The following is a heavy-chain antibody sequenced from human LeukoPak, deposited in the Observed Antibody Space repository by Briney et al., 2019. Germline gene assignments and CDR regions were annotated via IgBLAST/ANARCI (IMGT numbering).Heavy chain of an antibody. V-gene: IGHV2-5*02. CDR1: GFSLSSSGGG. D-gene: IGHD5-18*01. CDR2: NYWDDDK. J-gene: IGHJ3*02. Sequence: SGPTLVNPTQTLTLTCTFSGFSLSSSGGGVCWIRQPPGKALEWLALNYWDDDKRYSPSLKSRLTITKDTSKNQVVLTMTNMDPVHTATYYCAHTLEDTAMVKGEAFDIWGQGTMVTVSS. CDR3: AHTLEDTAMVKGEAFDI.